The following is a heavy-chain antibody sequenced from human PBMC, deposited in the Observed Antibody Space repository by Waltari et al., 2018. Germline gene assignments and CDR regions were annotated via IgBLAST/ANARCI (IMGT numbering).Heavy chain of an antibody. CDR3: ARGGGPYEFWRGYSLWFDT. CDR2: IYYSGTT. Sequence: QLHLQESGPGLVHPLETLSLTCRASTGPIMHQYCSWIRQTPGQGLQWMGYIYYSGTTSYNPSLKSRLTISVDTWKNQFSLKLTSVTAADTGVYYCARGGGPYEFWRGYSLWFDTWGQGTLVTVSS. CDR1: TGPIMHQY. D-gene: IGHD2-21*01. J-gene: IGHJ5*02. V-gene: IGHV4-59*11.